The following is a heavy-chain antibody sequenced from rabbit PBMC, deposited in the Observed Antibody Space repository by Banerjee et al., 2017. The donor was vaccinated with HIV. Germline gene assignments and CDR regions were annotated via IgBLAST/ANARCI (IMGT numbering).Heavy chain of an antibody. J-gene: IGHJ3*01. CDR1: GIDFSSGYY. Sequence: QSLEESGGDLVKPGGTLTLTCTASGIDFSSGYYMCWVRQAPGKGLEWIACIDVGSSDSTYYASWAKGRFTISKTSSTTVTLQMTSLTAADTATYFCASRHYAGYAGYGYETRLDLWGPGTLV. CDR2: IDVGSSDST. CDR3: ASRHYAGYAGYGYETRLDL. D-gene: IGHD7-1*01. V-gene: IGHV1S40*01.